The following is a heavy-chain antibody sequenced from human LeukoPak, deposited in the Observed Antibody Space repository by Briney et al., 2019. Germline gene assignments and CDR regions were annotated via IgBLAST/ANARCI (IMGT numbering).Heavy chain of an antibody. CDR2: ISYDGSNK. CDR3: AKRTGTRWGPWFDP. Sequence: PGRSLRLSCAASGFTFSSYAMHWVRQAPGKGLEWVAVISYDGSNKYYADSVKGRFTISRDNSKNTLYLQMNSLRAEDTAVYYCAKRTGTRWGPWFDPWGQGTLVTVSS. J-gene: IGHJ5*02. D-gene: IGHD1-7*01. CDR1: GFTFSSYA. V-gene: IGHV3-30*01.